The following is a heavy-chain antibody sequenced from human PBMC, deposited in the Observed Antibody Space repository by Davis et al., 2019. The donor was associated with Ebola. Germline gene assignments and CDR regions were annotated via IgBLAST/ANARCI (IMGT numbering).Heavy chain of an antibody. CDR2: INSGGDRT. V-gene: IGHV3-23*01. D-gene: IGHD5-12*01. CDR1: GITFSNYA. J-gene: IGHJ4*02. Sequence: ESLKISCAASGITFSNYAMSWVRQAPGKGLEWVSAINSGGDRTDDADSVKGGFTISRDNSKNTLFRQMNRLGVEDTGVYYCAKDLDERSGYDSVYFGFWGQGTQVTVSS. CDR3: AKDLDERSGYDSVYFGF.